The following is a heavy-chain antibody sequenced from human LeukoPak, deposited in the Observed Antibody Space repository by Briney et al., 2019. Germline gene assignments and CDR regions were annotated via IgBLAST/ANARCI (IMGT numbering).Heavy chain of an antibody. Sequence: PGGSLRLSCAASGFTFSSYAMHWVRQAPGKGLEWVAVISYDGSNKYYADSVKGRFTISRDNSKNTLYLQMYSLRVEDTAVYYCARGNSREQLVHYYLDYWGQGTLVTVSS. CDR3: ARGNSREQLVHYYLDY. D-gene: IGHD6-13*01. CDR1: GFTFSSYA. J-gene: IGHJ4*02. V-gene: IGHV3-30-3*01. CDR2: ISYDGSNK.